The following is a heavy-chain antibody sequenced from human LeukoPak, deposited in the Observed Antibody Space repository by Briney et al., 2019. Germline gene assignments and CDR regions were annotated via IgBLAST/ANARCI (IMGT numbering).Heavy chain of an antibody. CDR3: ARETYSSWSGPAFDI. J-gene: IGHJ3*02. CDR1: GFTFSSSS. CDR2: ISSSSGSI. Sequence: GGSLRLSCAASGFTFSSSSMNWVRQAPGKGLEWVSYISSSSGSIYYVDSVKGRFTISRDNAKNSLYLQMNSLRAEDTAVYYCARETYSSWSGPAFDIWGQGTMVTVSS. V-gene: IGHV3-48*01. D-gene: IGHD6-6*01.